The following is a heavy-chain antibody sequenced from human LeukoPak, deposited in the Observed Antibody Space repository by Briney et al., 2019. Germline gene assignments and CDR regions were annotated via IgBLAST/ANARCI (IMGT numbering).Heavy chain of an antibody. V-gene: IGHV3-23*01. CDR2: ISISGTKT. CDR3: ANEIRPNDY. J-gene: IGHJ4*02. Sequence: GGSLRLSCAASEFDFTSHAMTWVRQAPGKGLEWVSAISISGTKTYYADSVKGRFTISRDNSKNTLYLQMNGLRVEDTAVYYCANEIRPNDYWGQGTLVTVSS. CDR1: EFDFTSHA.